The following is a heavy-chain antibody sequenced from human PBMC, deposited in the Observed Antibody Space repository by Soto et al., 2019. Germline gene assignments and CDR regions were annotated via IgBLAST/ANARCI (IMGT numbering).Heavy chain of an antibody. CDR2: ISAGGGRT. CDR1: GLSFSNYA. J-gene: IGHJ5*02. D-gene: IGHD2-2*01. Sequence: PGGSLRLSCAASGLSFSNYAMSWVRQAPDKGLEWVSGISAGGGRTHYADSVRGRFTISRDNSKNTLYLQMNSLRAEDTAVYYCATGSSDVIIVPGGDPWGQGTLVTVSS. CDR3: ATGSSDVIIVPGGDP. V-gene: IGHV3-23*01.